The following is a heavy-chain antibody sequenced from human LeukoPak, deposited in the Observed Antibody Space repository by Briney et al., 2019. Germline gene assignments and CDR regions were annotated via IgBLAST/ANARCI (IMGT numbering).Heavy chain of an antibody. V-gene: IGHV1-69*05. CDR3: ATDRRSYYDRSPSPPDI. CDR1: GGTFSSYA. Sequence: SVKVSCKASGGTFSSYAISWVRQAPGQGLEWMGGIIPIFGTANYAQKFQGRVTITTDESTSTAYMELSSLRSEDTAVYYCATDRRSYYDRSPSPPDIWGQGTMVTVSS. CDR2: IIPIFGTA. J-gene: IGHJ3*02. D-gene: IGHD3-22*01.